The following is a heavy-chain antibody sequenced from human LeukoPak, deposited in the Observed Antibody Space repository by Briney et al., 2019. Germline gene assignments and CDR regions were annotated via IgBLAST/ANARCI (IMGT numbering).Heavy chain of an antibody. CDR3: TRQRPQTGTFDY. V-gene: IGHV3-73*01. Sequence: GGSLKLSCAAPGFSFSDSPMHWVRQASGKGLEWVGRVRDRANSYATGYAASVEGRFTISRDDSENTAYLQMNSLIIEDTAVYYCTRQRPQTGTFDYWGQGVLVTVSS. D-gene: IGHD3-9*01. CDR1: GFSFSDSP. J-gene: IGHJ4*02. CDR2: VRDRANSYAT.